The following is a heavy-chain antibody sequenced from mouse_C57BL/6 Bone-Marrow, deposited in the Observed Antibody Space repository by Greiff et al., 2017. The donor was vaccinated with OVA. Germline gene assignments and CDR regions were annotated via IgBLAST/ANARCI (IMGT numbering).Heavy chain of an antibody. V-gene: IGHV1-69*01. J-gene: IGHJ3*01. CDR3: ARCGTTVVEGFAY. CDR2: IDPSDSYT. Sequence: QVHVKQPGAELVMPGASVKLSCKASGYTFTSYWMHWVKQRPGQGLEWIGEIDPSDSYTNYNQKFKGKSTLTVDKSSSTANMPLSRLTSEDTAVYYCARCGTTVVEGFAYWGQGTLVTVSA. CDR1: GYTFTSYW. D-gene: IGHD1-1*01.